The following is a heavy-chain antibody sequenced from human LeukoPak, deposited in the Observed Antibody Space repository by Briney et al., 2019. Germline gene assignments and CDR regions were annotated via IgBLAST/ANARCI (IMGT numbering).Heavy chain of an antibody. CDR1: GGSIRSYY. Sequence: SETLSLTCTVSGGSIRSYYWSWIRPPPGKGLEWIGYIYYGGSTNYNPSLKSRLTISVDTSKNQFSLKLSSVTAADTAVYYCARQRDALYYFDSWGQGTLVTVSS. CDR3: ARQRDALYYFDS. J-gene: IGHJ4*02. D-gene: IGHD5-24*01. V-gene: IGHV4-59*08. CDR2: IYYGGST.